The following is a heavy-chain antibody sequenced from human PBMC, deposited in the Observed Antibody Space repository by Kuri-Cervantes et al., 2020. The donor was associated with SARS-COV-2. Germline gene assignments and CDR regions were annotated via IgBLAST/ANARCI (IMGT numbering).Heavy chain of an antibody. Sequence: GESLKISCAAPGYTFSNYGIHWVRQAPGKGLEWVAVIWSDGRNEFYADSVKGRFTISRDNSKNLVYVQMNSLRAEDTAVYYCAKEGYYYDSSGYYLFDYWGQGTLVTVSS. V-gene: IGHV3-33*06. CDR3: AKEGYYYDSSGYYLFDY. CDR1: GYTFSNYG. CDR2: IWSDGRNE. J-gene: IGHJ4*02. D-gene: IGHD3-22*01.